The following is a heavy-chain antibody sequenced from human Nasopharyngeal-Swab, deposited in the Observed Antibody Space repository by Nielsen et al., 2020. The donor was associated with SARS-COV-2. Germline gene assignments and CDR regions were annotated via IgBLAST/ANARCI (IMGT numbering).Heavy chain of an antibody. J-gene: IGHJ3*02. Sequence: SETLSLTCTVSGGSISSSSYYWGWIRQPPGKGLEWIGSIYYSGSTYYNPSLKSRVTISVDTSKNQFSLKLSSVTAADTAVYYCARGQGGGNSVGASDIWGQGTMVTVSS. CDR2: IYYSGST. V-gene: IGHV4-39*07. CDR1: GGSISSSSYY. D-gene: IGHD4-23*01. CDR3: ARGQGGGNSVGASDI.